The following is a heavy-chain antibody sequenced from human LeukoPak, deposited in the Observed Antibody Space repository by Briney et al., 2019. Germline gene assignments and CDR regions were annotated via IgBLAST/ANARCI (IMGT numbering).Heavy chain of an antibody. Sequence: QPGGSLRLSCVVTGFPFKDYWMNWVRQAPGKGLEWVSYISSSSSTIYYADSVKGRFTISRDNAKNSLYLQMNSLRAEDTAVYYCARDITIFGVVSIDRDYWGQGTLVTVSS. CDR3: ARDITIFGVVSIDRDY. D-gene: IGHD3-3*01. J-gene: IGHJ4*02. CDR2: ISSSSSTI. CDR1: GFPFKDYW. V-gene: IGHV3-48*01.